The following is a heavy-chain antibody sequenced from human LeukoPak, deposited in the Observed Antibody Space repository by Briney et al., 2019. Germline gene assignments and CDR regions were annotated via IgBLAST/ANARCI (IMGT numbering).Heavy chain of an antibody. CDR2: ISYDGSNK. CDR3: AKDQHSSSSSAEYFQH. J-gene: IGHJ1*01. CDR1: GFTFNNYW. Sequence: GGSLRLSCAASGFTFNNYWASWVRQAPGKGLEWVAVISYDGSNKYHADSVKGRFTISRDNSKNTLYLQMNSLRAEDTAVYYCAKDQHSSSSSAEYFQHWGQGTLVTVSS. D-gene: IGHD6-13*01. V-gene: IGHV3-30*18.